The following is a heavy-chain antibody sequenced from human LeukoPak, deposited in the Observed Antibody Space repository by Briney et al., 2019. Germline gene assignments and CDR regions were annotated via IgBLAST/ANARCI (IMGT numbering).Heavy chain of an antibody. J-gene: IGHJ4*02. V-gene: IGHV1-69*04. CDR3: ARDLYCSGGSCYRLFDY. CDR2: IIPILGIA. Sequence: ASVKVSCKASGGTLSSYTISWVRQAPGQGLEWMGRIIPILGIANYAQKFQGRVTITADKSTSTAYMELSSLRSEDTAVYYCARDLYCSGGSCYRLFDYWGQGTLVTVSS. CDR1: GGTLSSYT. D-gene: IGHD2-15*01.